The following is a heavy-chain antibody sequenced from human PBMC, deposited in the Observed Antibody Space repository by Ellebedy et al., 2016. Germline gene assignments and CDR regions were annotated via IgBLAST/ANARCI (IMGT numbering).Heavy chain of an antibody. V-gene: IGHV4-59*08. J-gene: IGHJ4*02. D-gene: IGHD1-7*01. CDR2: IYYSGST. CDR3: ARGGTGTTLIYFDY. CDR1: GGSISSYY. Sequence: SETLSLTCTVSGGSISSYYWSWIRQPPGKGLEWIGYIYYSGSTNYNPSLKSRVTISVDTSKNQFSLKLSSVTAADTAVYYCARGGTGTTLIYFDYWGQGTLVTVSS.